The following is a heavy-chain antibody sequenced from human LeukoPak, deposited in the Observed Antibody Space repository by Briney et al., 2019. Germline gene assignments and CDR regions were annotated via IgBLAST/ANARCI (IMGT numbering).Heavy chain of an antibody. CDR3: ARGSYGYIDY. CDR1: GVSISHYY. D-gene: IGHD3-16*01. Sequence: PSETLSLTCSVSGVSISHYYWTWIRQPAGKGLEWIGRFYASGTMIYNPSLKSRVAMSADTSKNQLSLMVTSVIAADTAVYYCARGSYGYIDYWGQGILVTVSS. J-gene: IGHJ4*02. V-gene: IGHV4-4*07. CDR2: FYASGTM.